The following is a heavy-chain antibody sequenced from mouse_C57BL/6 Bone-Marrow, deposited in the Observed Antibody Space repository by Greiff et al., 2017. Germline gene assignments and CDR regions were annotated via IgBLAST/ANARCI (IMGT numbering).Heavy chain of an antibody. V-gene: IGHV1-64*01. CDR1: GYTFTSYW. CDR3: ARGGMVTTRYYFDD. Sequence: VQLQQPGAELVKPGASVKLSCKASGYTFTSYWMHWVKQRPGQGLEWIGMIHPNSGSTNYNEKFKSKATLTVDKSSSTAYMQLSSLTSEDSAVYYCARGGMVTTRYYFDDWGQGTTLTVSS. D-gene: IGHD2-2*01. J-gene: IGHJ2*01. CDR2: IHPNSGST.